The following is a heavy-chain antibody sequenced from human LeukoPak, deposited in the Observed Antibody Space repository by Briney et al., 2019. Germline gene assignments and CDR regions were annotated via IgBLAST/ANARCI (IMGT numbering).Heavy chain of an antibody. D-gene: IGHD3-22*01. J-gene: IGHJ4*02. Sequence: SQTLPLTCAVSGGSISSGGYSWSWIRQPPGKGLEWIGYIYHSGSTYYNPSLKSRVTISVDRSKNQFSLKLSSVTAADTAVYYCARLAQYYYDSSGYYDYWGQGTLVTVSS. CDR1: GGSISSGGYS. CDR2: IYHSGST. V-gene: IGHV4-30-2*01. CDR3: ARLAQYYYDSSGYYDY.